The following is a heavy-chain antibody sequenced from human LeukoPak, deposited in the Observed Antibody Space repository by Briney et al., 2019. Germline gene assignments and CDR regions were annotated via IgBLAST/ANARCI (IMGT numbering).Heavy chain of an antibody. CDR2: INPSGGST. CDR3: ARHPRYFDALTRRDYYYYMDV. Sequence: ASVKVSCKASGYTFTSYYMHWVRQAPGQGLEWMGIINPSGGSTSYAQKFQGRVTMTRDMSTSTVYMELSSLRSEDTAVYYCARHPRYFDALTRRDYYYYMDVWGKGTTVTVSS. D-gene: IGHD3-9*01. J-gene: IGHJ6*03. V-gene: IGHV1-46*01. CDR1: GYTFTSYY.